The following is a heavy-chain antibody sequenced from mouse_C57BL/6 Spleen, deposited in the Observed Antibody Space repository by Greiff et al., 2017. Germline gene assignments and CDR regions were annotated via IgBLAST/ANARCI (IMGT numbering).Heavy chain of an antibody. CDR1: GYTFTSYW. Sequence: QVQLQPPGAELVKPGASVKMSCKASGYTFTSYWITWVKQRPGQGLEWIGDIYPGSGSTNYNEKFKSKATLTVDTSSSTAYMQLSSLTSEDSAVYYCAIITTVVATNYWGQGTTLTVYS. CDR2: IYPGSGST. D-gene: IGHD1-1*01. J-gene: IGHJ2*01. CDR3: AIITTVVATNY. V-gene: IGHV1-55*01.